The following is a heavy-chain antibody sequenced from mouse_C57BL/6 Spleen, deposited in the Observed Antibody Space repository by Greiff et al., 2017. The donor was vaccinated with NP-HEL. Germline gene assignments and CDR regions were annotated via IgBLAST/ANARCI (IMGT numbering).Heavy chain of an antibody. V-gene: IGHV1-42*01. CDR2: INPSTGGT. CDR1: GYSFTGYY. CDR3: AGGSKGFAY. D-gene: IGHD1-3*01. Sequence: VHVKQSGPELVKPGASVKISCKASGYSFTGYYMNWVKQSPEKSLEWIGEINPSTGGTTYNQKFKAKATLTVDKSSSTAYMQLKSLTSEDSAVYYCAGGSKGFAYWGQGTLVTVSA. J-gene: IGHJ3*01.